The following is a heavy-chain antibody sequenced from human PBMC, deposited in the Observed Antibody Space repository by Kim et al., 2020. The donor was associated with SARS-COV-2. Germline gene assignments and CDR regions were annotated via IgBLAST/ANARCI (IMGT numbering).Heavy chain of an antibody. CDR1: GFIFSHYA. CDR2: IRGNDTDT. CDR3: ARDLSGADDY. V-gene: IGHV3-21*01. D-gene: IGHD3-10*01. J-gene: IGHJ4*02. Sequence: GGSLRLSCAASGFIFSHYAMSWVRQAPGKGLEWVSSIRGNDTDTVYADSVKGRFTISRDNAENTLYLQMNSLTVDDTAVYYCARDLSGADDYWGQGTLVT.